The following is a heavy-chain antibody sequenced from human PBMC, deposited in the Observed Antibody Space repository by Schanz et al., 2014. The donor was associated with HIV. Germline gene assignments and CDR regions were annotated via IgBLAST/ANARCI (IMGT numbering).Heavy chain of an antibody. D-gene: IGHD3-16*01. J-gene: IGHJ6*02. CDR2: ISYDGRNK. Sequence: QEQLVASGGGVVQPGRSLRLSCVASGFNFNSYGMHWVRQAPGKGLEWVAVISYDGRNKYYADSVKGRFTISRDNSKNTLSLQMKSLRVEDTAVYYCAKDRNYYDDRYLGKGNYYYYYGMDVWGQGTTVTVSS. CDR3: AKDRNYYDDRYLGKGNYYYYYGMDV. CDR1: GFNFNSYG. V-gene: IGHV3-30*18.